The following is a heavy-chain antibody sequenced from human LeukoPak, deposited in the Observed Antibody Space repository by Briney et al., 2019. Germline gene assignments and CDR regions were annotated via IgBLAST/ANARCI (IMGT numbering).Heavy chain of an antibody. CDR2: VWYDGSNK. D-gene: IGHD6-19*01. J-gene: IGHJ4*02. V-gene: IGHV3-33*01. CDR1: GFTFSSYG. CDR3: AGSIAVAGTIDY. Sequence: PGGSLRLSCAASGFTFSSYGMHWVRQAPGKGLEWGAVVWYDGSNKYYADSVKGRFTISRDNSKNTLYLQMNSLRAEDTAVYYCAGSIAVAGTIDYWGQGTLVAVSS.